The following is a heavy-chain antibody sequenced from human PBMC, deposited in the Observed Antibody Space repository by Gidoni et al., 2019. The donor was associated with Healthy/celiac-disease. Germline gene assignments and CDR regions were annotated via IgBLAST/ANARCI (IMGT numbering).Heavy chain of an antibody. CDR3: ARLARELLPGYYFDY. Sequence: QLQLQESGPGLVKPSETLSLTCTVPGGSISSSSYYWGWIRQPPGKGLEWIGSIYYSGSTYYNPSLKSRVTISVDTSKNQFSLKLSSVTAADTAVYYCARLARELLPGYYFDYWGQGTLVTVSS. J-gene: IGHJ4*02. D-gene: IGHD1-26*01. CDR2: IYYSGST. V-gene: IGHV4-39*01. CDR1: GGSISSSSYY.